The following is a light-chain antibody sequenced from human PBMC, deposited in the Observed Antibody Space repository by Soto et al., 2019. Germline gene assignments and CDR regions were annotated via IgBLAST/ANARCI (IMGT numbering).Light chain of an antibody. J-gene: IGLJ1*01. CDR1: SSGVGSYNV. Sequence: QSSLAQPASVSGSPGQSITIPCRGTSSGVGSYNVVSWYQQHPGKAPKLVIYDVSNRPSGVSPRFSGAKSGNTASLTIAGLQAEDEADYYCSSYTRRSTYVFGTGTKVTVL. V-gene: IGLV2-14*03. CDR2: DVS. CDR3: SSYTRRSTYV.